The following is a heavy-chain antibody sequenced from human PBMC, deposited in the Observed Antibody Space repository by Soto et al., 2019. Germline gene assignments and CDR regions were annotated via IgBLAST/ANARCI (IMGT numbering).Heavy chain of an antibody. D-gene: IGHD3-10*01. Sequence: PSETLSLTCTVSGGSISSYYWSWIRQPPGKGLEWIGYIYYSGSTNYNPSLKSRVTISVDTSKNQFSLKLSSVTAADTAVYYCARDVGHGYYFDYWGQGTLVTVS. CDR2: IYYSGST. V-gene: IGHV4-59*01. J-gene: IGHJ4*02. CDR1: GGSISSYY. CDR3: ARDVGHGYYFDY.